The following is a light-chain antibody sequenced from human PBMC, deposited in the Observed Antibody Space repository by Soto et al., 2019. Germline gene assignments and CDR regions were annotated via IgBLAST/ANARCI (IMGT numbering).Light chain of an antibody. V-gene: IGKV3-20*01. CDR1: QSISSNY. J-gene: IGKJ3*01. Sequence: EIVLTQSPGTLSLSPGDRATLSCRTSQSISSNYLAWYQKKRGPAPRLLIYATSIRATGIPDSFSGSGSGTDFTITVSRLAHDDFAVYYCQQYVLVLTFGPGTKVDIK. CDR2: ATS. CDR3: QQYVLVLT.